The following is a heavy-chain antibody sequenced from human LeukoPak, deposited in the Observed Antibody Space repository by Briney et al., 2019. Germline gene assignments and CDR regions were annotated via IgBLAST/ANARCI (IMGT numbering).Heavy chain of an antibody. CDR2: IKSDGST. CDR3: ARAPSEIGGYYPEYFRH. D-gene: IGHD3-22*01. V-gene: IGHV3-74*01. J-gene: IGHJ1*01. Sequence: GGSLRLSCAASGFSFRDYEMNWVRQAPGKGLVWVSRIKSDGSTNYADSVKGRFTISRDNAKNTVSLQMNSLRAEDTGVYYCARAPSEIGGYYPEYFRHWGQGTLVTVSS. CDR1: GFSFRDYE.